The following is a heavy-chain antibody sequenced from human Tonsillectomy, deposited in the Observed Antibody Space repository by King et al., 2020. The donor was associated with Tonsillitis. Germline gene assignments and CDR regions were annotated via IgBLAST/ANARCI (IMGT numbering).Heavy chain of an antibody. J-gene: IGHJ6*03. CDR2: ISSSSSYT. V-gene: IGHV3-11*05. Sequence: VQLVESGGGLVKPGGSLRLSCAASGFTFSDYYMSWIRQAPGKGLEWVSYISSSSSYTNYADSVKGRFTISRDNAKNSLYLQMNSLRAEDTAVYYCARGWTDTAMVTPCYYYMDVWGKGTTVTVSS. CDR1: GFTFSDYY. D-gene: IGHD5-18*01. CDR3: ARGWTDTAMVTPCYYYMDV.